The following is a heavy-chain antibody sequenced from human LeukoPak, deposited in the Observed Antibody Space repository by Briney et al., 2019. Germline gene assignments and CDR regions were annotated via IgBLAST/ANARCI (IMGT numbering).Heavy chain of an antibody. CDR3: ARSYYYGMDV. V-gene: IGHV3-11*06. CDR2: ISSSSSYT. Sequence: GGSLRLSCAASGFTFSDYYMSWLRQAPGKGLEWVSYISSSSSYTNYADSVKGRFTISRDNAKNSLYLQMNSLRAEDTAVYYCARSYYYGMDVWGQGTTVTVSS. CDR1: GFTFSDYY. J-gene: IGHJ6*02.